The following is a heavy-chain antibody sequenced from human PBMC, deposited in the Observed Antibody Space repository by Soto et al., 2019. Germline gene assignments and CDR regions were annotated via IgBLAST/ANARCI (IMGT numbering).Heavy chain of an antibody. V-gene: IGHV1-8*01. CDR2: MNPNSGNT. CDR3: ARVNWNLGYYGMDV. CDR1: GYTFTSYD. Sequence: ASVKVSCKASGYTFTSYDINWVRQATGQGLEWMGWMNPNSGNTGYAQKFQGRVTMTRNTSKNQFSLQLNSVTPEDTAVYYCARVNWNLGYYGMDVWGQGTTVTVSS. D-gene: IGHD1-7*01. J-gene: IGHJ6*02.